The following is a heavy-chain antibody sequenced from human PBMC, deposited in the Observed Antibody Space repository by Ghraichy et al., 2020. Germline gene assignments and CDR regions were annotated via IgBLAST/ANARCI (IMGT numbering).Heavy chain of an antibody. CDR2: ISAYNGNT. CDR3: ARDRIRYSYGRLMDYYYGMDV. Sequence: ASVKVSCKASGYTFTSYGISWVRQAPGQGLEWMGWISAYNGNTNYAQKLQGRVTMTTDTSTSTAYMELRSLRSDDTAVYYCARDRIRYSYGRLMDYYYGMDVWGQGTTVTVSS. V-gene: IGHV1-18*01. J-gene: IGHJ6*02. D-gene: IGHD5-18*01. CDR1: GYTFTSYG.